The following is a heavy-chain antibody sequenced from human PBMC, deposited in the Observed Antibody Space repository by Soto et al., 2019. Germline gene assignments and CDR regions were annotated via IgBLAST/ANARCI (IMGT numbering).Heavy chain of an antibody. CDR1: GFTFSSYG. J-gene: IGHJ4*02. CDR2: IWFAGSNK. CDR3: ATTGPY. V-gene: IGHV3-33*01. Sequence: QVQLVESGGGVVQPGRSLRLSCAASGFTFSSYGMHWVRQAPGKGRERVAVIWFAGSNKFSADSVKGRFTISRDNSKNTVSLQMNSLRDEDSAAYYCATTGPYWGQGTLVTVSS.